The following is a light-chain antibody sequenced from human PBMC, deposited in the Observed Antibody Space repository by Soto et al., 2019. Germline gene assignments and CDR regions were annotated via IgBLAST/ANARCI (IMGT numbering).Light chain of an antibody. CDR2: GAS. J-gene: IGKJ5*01. Sequence: EVVATQSPATLSVSPGERATPHCRASQSVSSNLAWYQQKPGQAPRLLIYGASTRAAGIPARFSGSGSGTEFTLTISSLQSEDFAVYYCHQYDNWPKTFGQGTRLEIK. CDR1: QSVSSN. CDR3: HQYDNWPKT. V-gene: IGKV3-15*01.